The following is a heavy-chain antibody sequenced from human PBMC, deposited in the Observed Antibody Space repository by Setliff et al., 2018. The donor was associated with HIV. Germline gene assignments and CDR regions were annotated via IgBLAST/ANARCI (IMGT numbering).Heavy chain of an antibody. Sequence: SETLSLTCTVSGDSIRSYYYSWIRQPPGKGLEWIASVYTSEYINYNPTLKSRVTISKDTSKNQISLSLSSLTAADTAIYYCARHFAPRPGYNYGFFHYWGQGTLVTVSS. CDR3: ARHFAPRPGYNYGFFHY. J-gene: IGHJ4*02. CDR1: GDSIRSYY. D-gene: IGHD5-12*01. V-gene: IGHV4-4*08. CDR2: VYTSEYI.